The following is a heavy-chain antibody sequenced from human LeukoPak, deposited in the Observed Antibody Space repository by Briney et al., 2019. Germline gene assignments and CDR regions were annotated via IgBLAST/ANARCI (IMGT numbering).Heavy chain of an antibody. CDR2: INHSEST. J-gene: IGHJ4*02. Sequence: SETLSLTCAVYGGSFSGYYWSWIRQPPGKGLEWIGEINHSESTNYNPSLKSRVTISVDTSKNQFSLKLSSVTAADTAVYYCARARSGWLFDYWGQGTLVTVSS. CDR3: ARARSGWLFDY. V-gene: IGHV4-34*01. D-gene: IGHD6-19*01. CDR1: GGSFSGYY.